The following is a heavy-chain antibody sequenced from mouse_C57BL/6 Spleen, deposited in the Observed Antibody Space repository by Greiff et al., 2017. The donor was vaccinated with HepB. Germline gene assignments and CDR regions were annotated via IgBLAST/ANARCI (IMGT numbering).Heavy chain of an antibody. CDR1: GFNIKDYY. V-gene: IGHV14-2*01. Sequence: EVQLQQSGAELVKPGASVKLSCTASGFNIKDYYMHWVKQRTEQGLEWIGRIDPEDGETKYAPKFQGKATITADTSSNTAYLQLSSLTSEDTAVYYCARGGSNYFYLDYWGQGTTLTVSS. CDR2: IDPEDGET. J-gene: IGHJ2*01. D-gene: IGHD2-5*01. CDR3: ARGGSNYFYLDY.